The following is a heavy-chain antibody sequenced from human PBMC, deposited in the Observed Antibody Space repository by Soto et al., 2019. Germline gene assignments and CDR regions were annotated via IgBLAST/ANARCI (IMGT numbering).Heavy chain of an antibody. Sequence: QVQLVQSGAEVKKPGASVKVSCMASGYTFTGYFIHWVLEVPGQGLEYMGWINPNTGGTVYAQKGQGRVTMTRDTSISTVFMEMKRLTSDDTAVYYCARVASGAARDGFDSWGQGSLVTVSS. V-gene: IGHV1-2*02. D-gene: IGHD1-26*01. J-gene: IGHJ5*01. CDR2: INPNTGGT. CDR3: ARVASGAARDGFDS. CDR1: GYTFTGYF.